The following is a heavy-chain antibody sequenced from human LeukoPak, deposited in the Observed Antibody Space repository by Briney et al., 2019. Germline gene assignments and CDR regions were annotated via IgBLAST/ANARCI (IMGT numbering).Heavy chain of an antibody. D-gene: IGHD5-12*01. CDR2: IYPGDSDT. CDR1: GYSFTSYW. CDR3: ARPRGYHDAFDI. J-gene: IGHJ3*02. V-gene: IGHV5-51*01. Sequence: ASVKVSCKASGYSFTSYWIGWVRQMPGKGLEWMGIIYPGDSDTRYSPSFQGQVTISADKSISTAYLQWSSLKASDTAMYYCARPRGYHDAFDIWGQGTMVTVSS.